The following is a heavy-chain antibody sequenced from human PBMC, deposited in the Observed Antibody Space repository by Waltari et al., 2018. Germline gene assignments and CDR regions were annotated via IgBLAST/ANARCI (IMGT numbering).Heavy chain of an antibody. D-gene: IGHD3-22*01. Sequence: EVQLVESGGGLVQPGGSLRLSCAASGFTFSSYWMSWVRKAPGKGLEWVANIKQDGSEKYYVDSVKGRFTISRDNAKNSLYLQMNSLRAEDTAVYYCARDLSYYDSSPSFDIWGQGTMVTVSS. CDR1: GFTFSSYW. CDR3: ARDLSYYDSSPSFDI. J-gene: IGHJ3*02. CDR2: IKQDGSEK. V-gene: IGHV3-7*01.